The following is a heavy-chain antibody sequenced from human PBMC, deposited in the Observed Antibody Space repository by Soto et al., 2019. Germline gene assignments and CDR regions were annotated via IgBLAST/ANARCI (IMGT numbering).Heavy chain of an antibody. V-gene: IGHV3-9*01. D-gene: IGHD3-16*01. Sequence: GGSLRLSCVASGIALEAYTMRWVRQVPGQRLEWVSGIYSGGHSTAYADSVKGRFTISRDHAKNSLYLQMNRLRPEDTAFYYCIKDTTPGGLDYWGRPILVTVSS. CDR3: IKDTTPGGLDY. CDR1: GIALEAYT. J-gene: IGHJ4*01. CDR2: IYSGGHST.